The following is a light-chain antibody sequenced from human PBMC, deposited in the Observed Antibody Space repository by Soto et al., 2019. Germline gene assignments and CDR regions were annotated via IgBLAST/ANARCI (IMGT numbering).Light chain of an antibody. Sequence: QLTQSPSFLSASVGDRVTITCRASQGISSYLAWYQQRPGKAPKLLMYGASTLQSGVPSRFSGSASGTTFTLTINNLQPEDFATYYCQQLNNFPRTFGQGTKVE. CDR3: QQLNNFPRT. CDR2: GAS. V-gene: IGKV1-9*01. J-gene: IGKJ1*01. CDR1: QGISSY.